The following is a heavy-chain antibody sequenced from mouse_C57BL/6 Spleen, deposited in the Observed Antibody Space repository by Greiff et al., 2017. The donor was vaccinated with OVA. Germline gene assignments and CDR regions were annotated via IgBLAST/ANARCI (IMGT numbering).Heavy chain of an antibody. CDR2: INPNNGGT. J-gene: IGHJ3*01. V-gene: IGHV1-26*01. CDR3: ARPLYYGNYWFAY. D-gene: IGHD2-1*01. Sequence: EVQLQQSGPELVKPGASVKISCKASGYTFTDYYMNWVKQSHGKSLEWIGDINPNNGGTSYNQKFKGKATLTVDKSSSTAYMELRSLTSEDSAVYYCARPLYYGNYWFAYWGQGTLVTVSA. CDR1: GYTFTDYY.